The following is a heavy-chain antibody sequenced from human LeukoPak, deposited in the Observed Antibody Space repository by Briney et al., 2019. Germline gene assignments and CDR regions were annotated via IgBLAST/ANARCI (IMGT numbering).Heavy chain of an antibody. CDR2: IRFDGNNQ. J-gene: IGHJ6*02. CDR1: GFTFSSHG. Sequence: GGSLRLSCAASGFTFSSHGMHWVRQAPGKGLEWVSFIRFDGNNQYYADSVKGRFTISRDSAKNTLYLQMNSLRAEDTAVYYCTRDRFYAMDAWGQGTTVTVSS. CDR3: TRDRFYAMDA. V-gene: IGHV3-30*02.